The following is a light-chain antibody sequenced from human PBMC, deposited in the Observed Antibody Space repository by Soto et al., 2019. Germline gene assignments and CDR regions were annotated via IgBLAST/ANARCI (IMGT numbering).Light chain of an antibody. J-gene: IGKJ1*01. CDR1: QSVSRH. Sequence: DIVMTQSPATLSVSPGERATLSCRASQSVSRHLAWYQQKPGQAPRLLIYDASTRAAGIPDRFSGSGSGTEFTLTISSLQSADLAVYYCQQYNNWHGWMFAQGTTVEIK. CDR2: DAS. CDR3: QQYNNWHGWM. V-gene: IGKV3-15*01.